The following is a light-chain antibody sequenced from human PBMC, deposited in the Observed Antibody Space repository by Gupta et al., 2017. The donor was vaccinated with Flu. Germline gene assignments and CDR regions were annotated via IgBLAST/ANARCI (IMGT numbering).Light chain of an antibody. CDR1: QSVSSN. CDR2: GAS. CDR3: QQYNNWGT. J-gene: IGKJ1*01. Sequence: PGERATLSCRASQSVSSNLAWYQQKPGQAPRLLIYGASTRATGIPARFSGSGSGTEFTLTISSPQSEDFAVYYCQQYNNWGTFGQGTKVEIK. V-gene: IGKV3-15*01.